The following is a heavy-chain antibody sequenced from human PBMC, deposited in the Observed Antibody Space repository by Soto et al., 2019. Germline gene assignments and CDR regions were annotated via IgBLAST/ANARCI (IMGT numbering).Heavy chain of an antibody. D-gene: IGHD4-17*01. V-gene: IGHV3-11*01. CDR1: GFTFSTYA. CDR2: ISSSGSTI. J-gene: IGHJ6*03. CDR3: AREDGDYVYYYYMDV. Sequence: GGSLRLSCSASGFTFSTYAMSWVRQAPGKGLEWVSYISSSGSTIYYADSVKGRFTISRDNAKNSLYLQMNSLRAEDTAVYYCAREDGDYVYYYYMDVWGKGTTVTVSS.